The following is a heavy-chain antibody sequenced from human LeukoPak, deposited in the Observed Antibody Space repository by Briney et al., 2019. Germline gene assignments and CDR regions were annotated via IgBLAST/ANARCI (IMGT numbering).Heavy chain of an antibody. J-gene: IGHJ6*02. CDR2: IYYSGST. V-gene: IGHV4-59*01. Sequence: PSETLSLTCTISGGSISSYYWSWIRQPPGKGLEWTGYIYYSGSTNYNPSLKSRVTISVDTSKNQFSLKLSSVTAADTAVYYCARGGYYDILTGYHPFVWGQGTTVTVSS. D-gene: IGHD3-9*01. CDR3: ARGGYYDILTGYHPFV. CDR1: GGSISSYY.